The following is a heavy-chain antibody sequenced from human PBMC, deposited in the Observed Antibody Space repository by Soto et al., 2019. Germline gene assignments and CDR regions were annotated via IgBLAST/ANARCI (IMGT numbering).Heavy chain of an antibody. Sequence: EVQLLESGGGLVQPGGSLRLSCAASGFTFSSYAMSWVRQAPGKGLEWVSAISGSGGSTYYADAVKGRFTISRDNSKNTLYLQMNSLRAEDTAVYYCAKDGLGFGELPYSDYWGQGTLVTVSS. J-gene: IGHJ4*02. D-gene: IGHD3-10*01. V-gene: IGHV3-23*01. CDR3: AKDGLGFGELPYSDY. CDR2: ISGSGGST. CDR1: GFTFSSYA.